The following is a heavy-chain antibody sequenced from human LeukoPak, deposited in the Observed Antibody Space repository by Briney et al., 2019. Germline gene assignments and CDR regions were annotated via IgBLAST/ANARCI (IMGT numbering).Heavy chain of an antibody. CDR3: APTLGAIFGVVPH. V-gene: IGHV1-69-2*01. CDR1: GYTFTDYY. J-gene: IGHJ4*02. Sequence: ASVKVSCKVSGYTFTDYYVHWVQQAPGKGLEWMGLVDPEDGETIYAEKFQGRVTITADTSTDTAYMELSSLRSEDTAVYYCAPTLGAIFGVVPHWGQGTLVTVSS. D-gene: IGHD3-3*01. CDR2: VDPEDGET.